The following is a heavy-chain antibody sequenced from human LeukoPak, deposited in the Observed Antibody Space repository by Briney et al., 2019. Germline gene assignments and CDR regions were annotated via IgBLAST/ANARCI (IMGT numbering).Heavy chain of an antibody. V-gene: IGHV4-34*01. Sequence: SETLSLTRAVYGGSFSGYYWSWIRQPPGKGLEWIGEINHSGSTNYNPSLKSRVTISVDTSKNQFSLKLSSVTAADTAVYYCARGRMDSSSWYVFHPCDYWGQGTLVTVSS. J-gene: IGHJ4*02. D-gene: IGHD6-13*01. CDR1: GGSFSGYY. CDR2: INHSGST. CDR3: ARGRMDSSSWYVFHPCDY.